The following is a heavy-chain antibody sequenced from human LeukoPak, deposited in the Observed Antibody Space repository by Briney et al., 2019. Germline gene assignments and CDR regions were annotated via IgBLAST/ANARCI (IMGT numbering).Heavy chain of an antibody. D-gene: IGHD4-17*01. J-gene: IGHJ3*02. Sequence: PGGSLRLSCAASGFTFSSYGMHWVRQAPGKGLEWVAVIWYDGSNKYYADSVKGRFTISRDNSKNTLYLQMNSLRAEDTAVYYCARDTPYGDYAPPVDAFDIWGQGTMVTVSS. V-gene: IGHV3-33*08. CDR3: ARDTPYGDYAPPVDAFDI. CDR2: IWYDGSNK. CDR1: GFTFSSYG.